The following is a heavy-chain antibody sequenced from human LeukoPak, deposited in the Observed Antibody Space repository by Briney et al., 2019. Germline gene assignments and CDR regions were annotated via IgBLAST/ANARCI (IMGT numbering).Heavy chain of an antibody. V-gene: IGHV4-39*01. CDR2: IYYSGST. CDR1: GGSIGSSSYY. CDR3: ASSGWYLNWFDP. D-gene: IGHD6-19*01. Sequence: SETLSLTCTVSGGSIGSSSYYWGWIRQPPGKGLEWIGSIYYSGSTYYNPSLKSRVTISVDTSKNQFSLKLSSVTAADTAVYYCASSGWYLNWFDPWGQGTLVTVSS. J-gene: IGHJ5*02.